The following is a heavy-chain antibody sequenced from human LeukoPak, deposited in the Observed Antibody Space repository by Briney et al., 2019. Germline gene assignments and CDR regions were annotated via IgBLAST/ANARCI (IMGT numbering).Heavy chain of an antibody. CDR3: ARTRRRLQFYDY. V-gene: IGHV4-61*01. CDR1: GGSVSRSNYY. J-gene: IGHJ4*02. Sequence: SETLSLTCNVSGGSVSRSNYYWTWIRQPPGKGLEWIGYMYYSGSTYYNPSLKSRVTISVDTSKNQFSLKLSSVTAADTAVYYCARTRRRLQFYDYWGQGTLVTVSS. D-gene: IGHD5-24*01. CDR2: MYYSGST.